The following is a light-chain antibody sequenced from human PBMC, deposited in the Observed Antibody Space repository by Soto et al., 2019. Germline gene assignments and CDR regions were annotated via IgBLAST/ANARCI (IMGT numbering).Light chain of an antibody. CDR3: CSYAGSYTHV. CDR1: NSNIGAGYD. CDR2: ANN. V-gene: IGLV1-40*01. J-gene: IGLJ1*01. Sequence: QSVLTQPPSVSEAPGQRVTISCTGTNSNIGAGYDVHWYQHLPGTAPKLLIYANNKRPSGVPDRFSGSKSGTSASLAIYGLQAEDEADYHCCSYAGSYTHVFGTGTKLTVL.